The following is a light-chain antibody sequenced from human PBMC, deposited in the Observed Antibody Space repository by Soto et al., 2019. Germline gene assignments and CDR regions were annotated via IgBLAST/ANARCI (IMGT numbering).Light chain of an antibody. CDR2: GAS. CDR1: QSVSSSY. J-gene: IGKJ1*01. CDR3: QQYGSSPGT. Sequence: EIVLTQSPGTLSLSPGERATLSCRASQSVSSSYLAWYQQKPGQAPRLLTYGASSRATGIPDRFSGSGSGTDFTLTISRLEPEDFAVYYCQQYGSSPGTFGQGTKVDI. V-gene: IGKV3-20*01.